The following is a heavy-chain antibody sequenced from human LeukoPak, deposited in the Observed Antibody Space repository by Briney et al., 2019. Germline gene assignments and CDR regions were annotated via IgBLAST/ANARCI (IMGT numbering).Heavy chain of an antibody. V-gene: IGHV3-48*04. J-gene: IGHJ4*02. CDR1: GVTFSSFS. D-gene: IGHD1-26*01. Sequence: GGSLRLSGETSGVTFSSFSLNWVRQAPGKGLEWLSYISSSSRSKYYADSVKGRFIVSRDNAKNSLYLQMDSLRAEDTALYYCASQSSGSSTRAPDFWGQGTLVTVSS. CDR2: ISSSSRSK. CDR3: ASQSSGSSTRAPDF.